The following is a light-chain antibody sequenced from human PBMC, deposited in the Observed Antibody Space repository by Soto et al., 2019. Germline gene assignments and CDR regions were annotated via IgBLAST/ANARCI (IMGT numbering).Light chain of an antibody. J-gene: IGLJ2*01. V-gene: IGLV2-23*01. Sequence: QSALTQPASVSGSPGQSITISCTGASTYLESHNLVSWYQQHPGEGPKLVIYEATKRPSGVSTRFSGSKSGNTASLPISGLQPEDEAHYHCCSYATATLLFGGGTQLTVL. CDR3: CSYATATLL. CDR1: STYLESHNL. CDR2: EAT.